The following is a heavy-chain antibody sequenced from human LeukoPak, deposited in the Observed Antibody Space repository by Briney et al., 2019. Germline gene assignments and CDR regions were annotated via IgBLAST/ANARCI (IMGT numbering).Heavy chain of an antibody. CDR2: IIPILGIA. Sequence: SVKVSCKASGYTFTGYYMHWVRQAPGQGLEWMGRIIPILGIANYAQKFQGRVTITADKSTSTAYMELSSLRSEDTAVYYCARGIGYCSSTSCHDYWGQGTLVTVSS. CDR3: ARGIGYCSSTSCHDY. CDR1: GYTFTGYY. J-gene: IGHJ4*02. V-gene: IGHV1-69*04. D-gene: IGHD2-2*01.